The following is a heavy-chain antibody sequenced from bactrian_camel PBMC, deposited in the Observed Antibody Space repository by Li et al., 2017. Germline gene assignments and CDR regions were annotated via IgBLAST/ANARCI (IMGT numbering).Heavy chain of an antibody. D-gene: IGHD8*01. CDR3: ASRSVVWSLRCALNQADFRY. CDR1: GDTSRINC. V-gene: IGHV3S54*01. Sequence: QLVESGGGSVQAGGSLRLSCQASGDTSRINCLGWFRQAPGKEREGVGASYTGGGTTYYADSVKGRFTISQDNAKNTLYLQMDSLKPEDSAMYYCASRSVVWSLRCALNQADFRYWSQGTQVTVS. J-gene: IGHJ6*01. CDR2: SYTGGGTT.